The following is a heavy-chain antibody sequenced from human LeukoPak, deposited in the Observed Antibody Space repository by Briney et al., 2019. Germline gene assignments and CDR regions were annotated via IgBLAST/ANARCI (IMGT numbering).Heavy chain of an antibody. J-gene: IGHJ4*02. Sequence: GGSLRLSCAASGFTFSSYEMNWVRQAPGKGLEWVSYISSSGSNIYYADSVKGRFTISRDNAKNSLYLQMNSPRAEDTAVYYCARDRDFLGSGWSNSFDYWGQGTLVTVSS. CDR3: ARDRDFLGSGWSNSFDY. CDR2: ISSSGSNI. CDR1: GFTFSSYE. D-gene: IGHD6-19*01. V-gene: IGHV3-48*03.